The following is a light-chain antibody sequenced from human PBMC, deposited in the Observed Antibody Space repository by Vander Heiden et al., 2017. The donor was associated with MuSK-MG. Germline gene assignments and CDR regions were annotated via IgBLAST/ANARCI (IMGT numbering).Light chain of an antibody. CDR1: NIGTKT. CDR3: QVWDSSSDHP. V-gene: IGLV3-21*01. Sequence: SYVLTQSPSVSVAPGETARITCGGDNIGTKTVHWYQQRPGQAPVLVIYHDSGRPSGIPERFSGSNSGDTAALTISRVEAGDEADFYCQVWDSSSDHPFGGGTKLTGL. J-gene: IGLJ2*01. CDR2: HDS.